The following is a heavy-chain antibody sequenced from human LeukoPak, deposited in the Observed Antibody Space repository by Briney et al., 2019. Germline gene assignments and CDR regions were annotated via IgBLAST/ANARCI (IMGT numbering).Heavy chain of an antibody. D-gene: IGHD4-17*01. CDR2: INPSGGST. CDR3: ARDYPVAVYGMDV. Sequence: ASVKVSCKASGYTLTSYYMHWVRQAPGQGLEWMGIINPSGGSTSYAQKFQGRVTMTRDTSTSTVYMELSSLRSEDTAVYYCARDYPVAVYGMDVWGQGTTVTVSS. J-gene: IGHJ6*02. V-gene: IGHV1-46*01. CDR1: GYTLTSYY.